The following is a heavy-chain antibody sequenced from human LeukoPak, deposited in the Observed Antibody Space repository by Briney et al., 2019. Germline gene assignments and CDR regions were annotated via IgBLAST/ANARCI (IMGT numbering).Heavy chain of an antibody. D-gene: IGHD3-9*01. CDR2: IYYSGST. V-gene: IGHV4-59*01. Sequence: SETLSLTCTVSGGSISSYYWSWIRQPPGKGLEWIGYIYYSGSTNYNPTPKSRVTISVDTSKNQFSLKLSSVTAADTAVYYCARVHYDILTGYYPDYFDYWGQGTLVTVSS. CDR1: GGSISSYY. J-gene: IGHJ4*02. CDR3: ARVHYDILTGYYPDYFDY.